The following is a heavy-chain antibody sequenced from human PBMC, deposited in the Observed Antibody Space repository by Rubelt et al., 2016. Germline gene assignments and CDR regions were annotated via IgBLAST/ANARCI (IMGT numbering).Heavy chain of an antibody. CDR1: GGSISSGGYY. J-gene: IGHJ3*02. Sequence: QVQLQESGPGLVKPSQTLSLTCTVSGGSISSGGYYWSWIRQHPGKGLEWIGYIYYSGSTYYNPSLKSRVTISVDTAKNQFSLKLSSVTAADTAVYYCARDAPVGSYSDAFDIWGQGTMVTVSS. CDR2: IYYSGST. CDR3: ARDAPVGSYSDAFDI. V-gene: IGHV4-31*03. D-gene: IGHD1-26*01.